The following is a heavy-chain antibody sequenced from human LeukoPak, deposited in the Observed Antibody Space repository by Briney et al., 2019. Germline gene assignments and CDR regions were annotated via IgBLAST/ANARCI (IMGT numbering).Heavy chain of an antibody. J-gene: IGHJ4*02. CDR2: IWYDGSNK. CDR3: ARDAAVPVGTIQLWFPLDY. CDR1: GFTFSSYG. Sequence: PGGSLRLSCAASGFTFSSYGMHWVRQAPGKGLEWVAVIWYDGSNKYYADSVKGRFTISRDNSKNTLYLQMNSLRAEDTAVYYCARDAAVPVGTIQLWFPLDYWGQGTLVTVSS. V-gene: IGHV3-33*01. D-gene: IGHD5-18*01.